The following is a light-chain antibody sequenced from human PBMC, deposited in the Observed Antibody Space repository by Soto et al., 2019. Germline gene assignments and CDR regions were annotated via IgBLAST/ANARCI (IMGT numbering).Light chain of an antibody. CDR3: CAFAGSYSYV. V-gene: IGLV2-11*01. CDR2: DVT. CDR1: SSDVGRYDY. J-gene: IGLJ1*01. Sequence: LTQPRSVFGSPGQSVTISCTGTSSDVGRYDYVSWYQQYPGEAPKLIIYDVTERPSGVPDRFSGSKSGNTASLTISGLRAEDEDAYSCCAFAGSYSYVFGSGTKVTVL.